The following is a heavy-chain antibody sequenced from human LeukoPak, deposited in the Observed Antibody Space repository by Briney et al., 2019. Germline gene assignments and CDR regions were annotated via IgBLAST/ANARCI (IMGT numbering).Heavy chain of an antibody. CDR1: GFTFSSYG. J-gene: IGHJ4*02. V-gene: IGHV3-23*01. D-gene: IGHD3-22*01. Sequence: SGGSLRLSCAASGFTFSSYGMSWVRQAPGKGLEWVSAISGSGGSTYYADSVKGRFTISRDNSKNTLYLQMNSLRAEDTAVYYCAKGGWIVVVLYYFDYWGQGTLVTVSS. CDR3: AKGGWIVVVLYYFDY. CDR2: ISGSGGST.